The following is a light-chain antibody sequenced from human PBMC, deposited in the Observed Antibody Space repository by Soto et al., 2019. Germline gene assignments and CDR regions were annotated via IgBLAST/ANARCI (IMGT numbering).Light chain of an antibody. CDR3: AAWDDSLNGVV. V-gene: IGLV1-36*01. CDR2: SDD. CDR1: SFNIGNNA. J-gene: IGLJ3*02. Sequence: QSVLTQPPSMSEAPRQRVTISCSGSSFNIGNNAVSWYQQFPGNAPRLLIYSDDLLPSGVSDRFSGSKSGTSASLAISGLQSEDEADYYCAAWDDSLNGVVFGGGTKLTVL.